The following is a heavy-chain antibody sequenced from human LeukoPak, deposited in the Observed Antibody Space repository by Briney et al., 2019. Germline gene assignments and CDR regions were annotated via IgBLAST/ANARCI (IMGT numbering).Heavy chain of an antibody. Sequence: GGSLRLSCAASGFTVSSNYMSWVRQAPGKGLEWVSSISSSSSYIYYADSVKGRFTISRDNAKNSLYLQMNSLRAEDTAVYYCARALAVGEQHPDYWGQGTLVTVSS. J-gene: IGHJ4*02. V-gene: IGHV3-21*01. CDR2: ISSSSSYI. CDR1: GFTVSSNY. D-gene: IGHD6-13*01. CDR3: ARALAVGEQHPDY.